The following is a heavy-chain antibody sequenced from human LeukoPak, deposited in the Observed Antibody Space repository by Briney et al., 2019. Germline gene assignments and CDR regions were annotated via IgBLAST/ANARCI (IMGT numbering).Heavy chain of an antibody. J-gene: IGHJ4*02. Sequence: SETLSLTCTVSGDPISGYSDYKWTWIRKPPGKGLQWIGYVYYSGSTNYNPSLRSRVTISVDTSKNQFSLKLTSVTAADTAVYYCAREYSGFDHWGQGTLVTVSS. V-gene: IGHV4-61*08. CDR2: VYYSGST. CDR3: AREYSGFDH. D-gene: IGHD1-26*01. CDR1: GDPISGYSDY.